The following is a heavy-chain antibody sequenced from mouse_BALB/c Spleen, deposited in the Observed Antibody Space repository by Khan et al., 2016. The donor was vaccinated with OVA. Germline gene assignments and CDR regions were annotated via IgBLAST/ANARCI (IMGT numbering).Heavy chain of an antibody. CDR1: GYTFTSYY. D-gene: IGHD1-1*01. V-gene: IGHV1S81*02. J-gene: IGHJ3*01. Sequence: VQLQQSGAELVKPGASVKLSCKASGYTFTSYYMYWVKQRPGQGLEWIGEINPSNGGTNVNEKFKSKATLTVDKSSSTAYMEVSSLTSEDPAVYYCTRGGYGSPFAYWGQGTLVTVSA. CDR2: INPSNGGT. CDR3: TRGGYGSPFAY.